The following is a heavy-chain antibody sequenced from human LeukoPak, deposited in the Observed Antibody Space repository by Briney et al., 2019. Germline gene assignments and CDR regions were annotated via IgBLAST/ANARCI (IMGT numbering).Heavy chain of an antibody. Sequence: GGSLRLSCAASGFTFRTYGMHWVRQAPGKGLEWVAVIWNDGSNAYYADSVKGRFTISRDNAKKTLYLQTNRLRPEDTAVYYCARDLTEQTTVNVFDIWGQGTMVTVSS. CDR3: ARDLTEQTTVNVFDI. V-gene: IGHV3-33*08. J-gene: IGHJ3*02. CDR1: GFTFRTYG. CDR2: IWNDGSNA. D-gene: IGHD4-17*01.